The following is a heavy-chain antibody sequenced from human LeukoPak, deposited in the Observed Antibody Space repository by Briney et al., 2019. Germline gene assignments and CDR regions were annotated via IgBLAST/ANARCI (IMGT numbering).Heavy chain of an antibody. CDR2: IVFETDTT. V-gene: IGHV3-74*01. J-gene: IGHJ4*02. Sequence: GGSLRLSCVASGFTFSSYWMHWVRQAPGKGLEWVSRIVFETDTTTYAGSVKGRFTISRDNTKNTLYLQMDSLRDEDAAVYYCVRAGSGFDYWGQGTLVTVTS. CDR3: VRAGSGFDY. D-gene: IGHD2-15*01. CDR1: GFTFSSYW.